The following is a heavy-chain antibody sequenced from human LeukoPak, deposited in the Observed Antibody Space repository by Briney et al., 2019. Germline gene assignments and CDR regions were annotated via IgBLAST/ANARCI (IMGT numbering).Heavy chain of an antibody. CDR2: VGTSGSGT. V-gene: IGHV3-23*01. Sequence: GALRLSCAASGFTFSSYDMNWVRQAPGKGLEWVSSVGTSGSGTYYADSVKGRFTISRDNSKNTLSLHMNSLRAEDTAVYYCATSRFLWGQGTLVTVSS. CDR3: ATSRFL. D-gene: IGHD2/OR15-2a*01. CDR1: GFTFSSYD. J-gene: IGHJ4*02.